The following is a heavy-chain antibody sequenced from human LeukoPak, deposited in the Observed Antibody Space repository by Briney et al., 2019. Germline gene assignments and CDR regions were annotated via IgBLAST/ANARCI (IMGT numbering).Heavy chain of an antibody. D-gene: IGHD3-10*01. Sequence: SETLSLTCTVSGGSISSYYWSWIRLPPGKGLEWIGYIYYSGSTNYNPSLKSRVTISVDTSKNQFSLKLSSVTAADTAVYYCARTYGSGSLFDYWGQGTLVTVSS. CDR2: IYYSGST. V-gene: IGHV4-59*01. CDR3: ARTYGSGSLFDY. CDR1: GGSISSYY. J-gene: IGHJ4*02.